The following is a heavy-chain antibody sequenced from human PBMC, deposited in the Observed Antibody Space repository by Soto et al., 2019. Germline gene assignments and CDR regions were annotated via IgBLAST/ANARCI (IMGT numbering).Heavy chain of an antibody. V-gene: IGHV3-74*01. CDR3: ARGGAMGVDY. J-gene: IGHJ4*02. CDR1: GFTFNTHW. CDR2: IYYDGITT. Sequence: GSLTLSCTASGFTFNTHWMHWVRQAPGKGLVWVSRIYYDGITTNYADSVKGRLTVSRDNAKNTVYLHVNTLRDEDTAVYYCARGGAMGVDYWGQGTLVTVSS. D-gene: IGHD1-26*01.